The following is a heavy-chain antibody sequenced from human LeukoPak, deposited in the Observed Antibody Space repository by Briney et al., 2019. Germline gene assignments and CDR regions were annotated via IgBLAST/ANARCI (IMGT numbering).Heavy chain of an antibody. Sequence: SGTLSLTCGVSGGSISGTNWWSWVRQPPGQGLEWIGYIYYSGGTDYNPSLKSRVTISVDTSKNQFSLKLRSVTAADTAVYYCARHVTISGPYDASDIWGQGTMVTVSP. CDR1: GGSISGTNW. D-gene: IGHD5-24*01. CDR3: ARHVTISGPYDASDI. V-gene: IGHV4-4*02. J-gene: IGHJ3*02. CDR2: IYYSGGT.